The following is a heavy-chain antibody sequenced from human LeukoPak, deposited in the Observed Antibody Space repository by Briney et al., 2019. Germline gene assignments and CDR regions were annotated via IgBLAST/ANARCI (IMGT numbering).Heavy chain of an antibody. J-gene: IGHJ2*01. V-gene: IGHV1-69*05. CDR1: GGTFSSYT. D-gene: IGHD2-15*01. CDR3: ARDEDHWYFDL. CDR2: IIPIFGTP. Sequence: SVKVSCKASGGTFSSYTISWVRQAPGQGLGWMGRIIPIFGTPNYAQKFQGRVTITTDESTSTAYMELSSLRSEDTAVYYCARDEDHWYFDLWGRGTLVTVSS.